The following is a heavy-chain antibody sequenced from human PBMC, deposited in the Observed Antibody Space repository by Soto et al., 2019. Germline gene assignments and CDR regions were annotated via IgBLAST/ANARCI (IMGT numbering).Heavy chain of an antibody. J-gene: IGHJ6*02. CDR1: GGTFSSYA. Sequence: GASVKVSCKASGGTFSSYAISWVRQAPGQGLEWMGGIIPIFGTANYAQKFQGRVTITADESTSTAYMELSSLRSEDTAVYYCASIYCSSTSCYLGRTPYYYYYGMDVWGQGTTVTVSS. D-gene: IGHD2-2*01. CDR2: IIPIFGTA. V-gene: IGHV1-69*13. CDR3: ASIYCSSTSCYLGRTPYYYYYGMDV.